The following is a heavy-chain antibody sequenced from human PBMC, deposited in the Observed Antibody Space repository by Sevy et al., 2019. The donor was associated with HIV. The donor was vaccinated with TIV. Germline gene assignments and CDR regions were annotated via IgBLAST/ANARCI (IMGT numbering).Heavy chain of an antibody. CDR1: GGSISSYY. CDR2: IYYSGST. V-gene: IGHV4-59*01. J-gene: IGHJ4*02. D-gene: IGHD3-16*01. CDR3: ARLGRLPPRTQYYFDY. Sequence: SETLSLTCTVSGGSISSYYWSWIRQPPGKGLEWIGYIYYSGSTNYNPSLKSPVTISVDTSKNQFSLKLSSVTAADTAVYDYARLGRLPPRTQYYFDYWGQGTLVTVSS.